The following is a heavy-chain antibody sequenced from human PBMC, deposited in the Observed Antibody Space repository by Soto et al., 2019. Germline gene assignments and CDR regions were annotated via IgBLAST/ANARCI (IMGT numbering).Heavy chain of an antibody. CDR1: GFTFASSA. D-gene: IGHD2-2*02. CDR3: AALRVGYCSSTSCNNFDY. V-gene: IGHV1-58*01. J-gene: IGHJ4*02. Sequence: SVKVSCRASGFTFASSAVQWVRQARVQRLEWIGWIVVGSGNTNYAQKFQERATITRDMSTSTAYMELSSLRSEDTAVYYCAALRVGYCSSTSCNNFDYWGQGTLVTVSS. CDR2: IVVGSGNT.